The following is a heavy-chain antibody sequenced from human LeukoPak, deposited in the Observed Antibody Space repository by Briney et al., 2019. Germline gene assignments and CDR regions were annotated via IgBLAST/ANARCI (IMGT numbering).Heavy chain of an antibody. J-gene: IGHJ4*02. CDR3: AKDTCGADCYSHYDH. CDR2: IRGSGTST. CDR1: GFTFSSYT. V-gene: IGHV3-23*01. Sequence: GGSLRLSCAASGFTFSSYTLSWVRQAPGKGLEWISAIRGSGTSTYYAASVKGRFTTSRDNSRNTLYLQMNSLRAEDTAVYYCAKDTCGADCYSHYDHWGQGTLVTVSS. D-gene: IGHD2-21*02.